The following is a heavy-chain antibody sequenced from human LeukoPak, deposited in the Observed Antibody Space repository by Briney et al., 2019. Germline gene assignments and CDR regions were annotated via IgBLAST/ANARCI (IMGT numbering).Heavy chain of an antibody. CDR2: IYTSGST. J-gene: IGHJ6*03. D-gene: IGHD2-15*01. V-gene: IGHV4-4*07. CDR3: ARGLSGGSEGLYCYYMDV. Sequence: SETLSLTCTVSGGSISSYYWSWIRQPAGKGLEWIGRIYTSGSTNYNPSLKSRVTMSVDTSKNQFSLKLSSVTAADTAVYYCARGLSGGSEGLYCYYMDVWGKGTTVTVSS. CDR1: GGSISSYY.